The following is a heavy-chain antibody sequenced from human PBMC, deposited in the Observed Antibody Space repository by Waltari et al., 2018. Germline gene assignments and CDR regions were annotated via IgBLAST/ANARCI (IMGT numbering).Heavy chain of an antibody. CDR3: ARDARSPGRPLDY. CDR2: INGNGDYI. Sequence: EVQLAESGGGLVQPGGALRLACAGSGFTFRNYAMNWVRQAPGKGLEWVSHINGNGDYINYADSVKDRFTISRDNSKNTLSLQMNSLRGEDTAVYFCARDARSPGRPLDYWGQGTLVTVSS. D-gene: IGHD3-10*01. CDR1: GFTFRNYA. V-gene: IGHV3-23*04. J-gene: IGHJ4*02.